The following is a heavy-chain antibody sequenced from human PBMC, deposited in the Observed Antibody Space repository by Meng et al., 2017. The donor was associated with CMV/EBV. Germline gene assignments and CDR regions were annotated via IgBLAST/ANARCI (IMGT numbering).Heavy chain of an antibody. Sequence: GESLKISCAASGFTFSNAWMSWVRQAPGKGLEWVGRIKSKTDGGTTDYAAPVKGRFTISRDDSKNTLYLQMNSLKTEDTAVYYCTTDGDNDFWSGYYFPGMDYWGQGTLVTVSS. J-gene: IGHJ4*02. V-gene: IGHV3-15*01. CDR3: TTDGDNDFWSGYYFPGMDY. CDR1: GFTFSNAW. D-gene: IGHD3-3*01. CDR2: IKSKTDGGTT.